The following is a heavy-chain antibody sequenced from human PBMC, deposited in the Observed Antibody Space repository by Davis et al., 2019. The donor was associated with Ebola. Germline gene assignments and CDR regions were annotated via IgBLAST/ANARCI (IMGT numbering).Heavy chain of an antibody. CDR2: IYPGDSDT. CDR1: GSSFISYC. Sequence: GRSLRLSCKGSGSSFISYCTGWVRQMPGKGLEWMWIIYPGDSDTRYSPSFQGQVTISADKSISTAYLQWSSLKASDTDMYYCARAVAARQGSGMDVWGQGTTVTVSS. V-gene: IGHV5-51*01. CDR3: ARAVAARQGSGMDV. D-gene: IGHD6-6*01. J-gene: IGHJ6*02.